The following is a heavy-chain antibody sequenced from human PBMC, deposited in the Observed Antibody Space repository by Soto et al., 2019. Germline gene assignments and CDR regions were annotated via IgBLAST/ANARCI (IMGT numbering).Heavy chain of an antibody. D-gene: IGHD6-6*01. CDR1: GFTFSSYA. CDR2: ISGSGGST. CDR3: AKDVANCNPSSHLGYYYGMDV. V-gene: IGHV3-23*01. Sequence: GGSLRLSCAASGFTFSSYAMSWVRQAPGKGLEWVSAISGSGGSTYYADSVKGRFTISRDNSKNTLYLQMNSLRAEDTAVYYCAKDVANCNPSSHLGYYYGMDVWGQGTTVTVSS. J-gene: IGHJ6*02.